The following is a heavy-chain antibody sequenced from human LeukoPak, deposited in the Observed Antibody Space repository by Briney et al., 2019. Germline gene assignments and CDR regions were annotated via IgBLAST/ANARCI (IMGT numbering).Heavy chain of an antibody. CDR3: ARELVGAADY. CDR1: GYTFISYD. V-gene: IGHV1-69*13. CDR2: IIPIFGTA. J-gene: IGHJ4*02. Sequence: SVKVSCKASGYTFISYDINWVRQATGQGLEWMGGIIPIFGTANYAQKFQGRVTITADESTSTAYMELSSLRSEDTAVYYCARELVGAADYWGQGTLVTVSS. D-gene: IGHD1-26*01.